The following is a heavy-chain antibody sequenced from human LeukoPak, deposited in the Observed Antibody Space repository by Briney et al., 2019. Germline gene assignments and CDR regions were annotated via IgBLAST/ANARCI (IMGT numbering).Heavy chain of an antibody. CDR1: GFSFDTYW. V-gene: IGHV3-7*01. CDR2: IKQDGSEK. D-gene: IGHD6-13*01. CDR3: ARMGAAAATGAFDI. Sequence: PGGSLRLSCAVSGFSFDTYWMTWVRQAPGKGLEWVANIKQDGSEKYYVDSVKGRFTISRDNAKNSLYLQMNSLRAEDTAVYYCARMGAAAATGAFDIWGQGTMVTVSS. J-gene: IGHJ3*02.